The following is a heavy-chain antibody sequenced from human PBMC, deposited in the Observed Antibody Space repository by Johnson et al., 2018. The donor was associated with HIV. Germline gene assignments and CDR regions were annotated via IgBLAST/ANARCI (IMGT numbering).Heavy chain of an antibody. J-gene: IGHJ3*01. CDR1: GFTFSSYD. CDR2: IGTAGDT. V-gene: IGHV3-13*01. D-gene: IGHD2-2*01. CDR3: SRRSTRSDGFDL. Sequence: VQLVESGGGLVQRGGSLRFSCAASGFTFSSYDMHWVRQATGKGLEWVSGIGTAGDTYYPASVKGRFTTSRENAKNSFDLQMNSLTAGDTAVYYCSRRSTRSDGFDLWGQGTMVIVSS.